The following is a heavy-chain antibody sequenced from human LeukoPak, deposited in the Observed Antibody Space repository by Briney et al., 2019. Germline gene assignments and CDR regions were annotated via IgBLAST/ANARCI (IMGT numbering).Heavy chain of an antibody. CDR2: ISNSGGST. CDR1: GFTFSSYA. V-gene: IGHV3-23*01. CDR3: AKRGVVIRVILVGFHKEANYFDS. Sequence: GGSLRLSCAASGFTFSSYAMSWVRQAPGKGLEWVSAISNSGGSTYCADSVKGRFTISRDNPKNTLYLQMNSLRVEDTAVYFCAKRGVVIRVILVGFHKEANYFDSWGQGALVTVSS. D-gene: IGHD2-21*01. J-gene: IGHJ4*02.